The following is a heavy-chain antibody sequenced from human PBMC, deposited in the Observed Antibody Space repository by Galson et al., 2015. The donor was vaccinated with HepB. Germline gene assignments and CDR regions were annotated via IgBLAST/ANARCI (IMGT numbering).Heavy chain of an antibody. CDR1: GFTFRNYG. D-gene: IGHD1-1*01. Sequence: SLRLSCAGSGFTFRNYGMHWVRQAPGKGLEWVAVMSYEGSIQYYADSVQGRFTISRDDSKNILYLQMNSLRAEDTAVYYCASDLKQKLGYFDLWGRGTLVTVSS. CDR2: MSYEGSIQ. J-gene: IGHJ2*01. V-gene: IGHV3-30*03. CDR3: ASDLKQKLGYFDL.